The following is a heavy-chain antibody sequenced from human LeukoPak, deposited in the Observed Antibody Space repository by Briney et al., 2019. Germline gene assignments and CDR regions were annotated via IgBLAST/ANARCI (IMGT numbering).Heavy chain of an antibody. CDR3: ARRSGIAVAGAFDY. Sequence: SGGSLRLSCAASGFTFSNYAMRWVRQAPGKGLEWVSGISGSSDSTYYADSVKGRFTISRDNSKNTLYLQMNSLRAEDTAVFYCARRSGIAVAGAFDYWGQGTLVTVSS. D-gene: IGHD6-19*01. CDR2: ISGSSDST. V-gene: IGHV3-23*01. CDR1: GFTFSNYA. J-gene: IGHJ4*02.